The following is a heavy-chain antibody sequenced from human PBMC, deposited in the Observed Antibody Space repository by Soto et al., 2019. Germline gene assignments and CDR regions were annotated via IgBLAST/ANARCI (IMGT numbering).Heavy chain of an antibody. V-gene: IGHV4-30-2*01. CDR2: IYHSGST. CDR3: ARSLAAAGTYCDY. D-gene: IGHD6-13*01. J-gene: IGHJ4*02. CDR1: GGSISSGGYS. Sequence: PSETLSLTCAVSGGSISSGGYSWSWIRQPPGKGLEWIGYIYHSGSTYYNPSLKSRVTISVDRSKNQFSLKLSSVTAADTAVYYCARSLAAAGTYCDYWGQGTLVTVSS.